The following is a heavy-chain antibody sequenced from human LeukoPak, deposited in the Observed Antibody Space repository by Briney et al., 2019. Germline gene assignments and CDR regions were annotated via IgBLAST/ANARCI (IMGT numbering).Heavy chain of an antibody. J-gene: IGHJ4*02. Sequence: SETLSLTCTVSGGSISSYYWSWIRQPPGKGLEWIGYIYYSGSTNYNPSLKSRVTISVDTSKNQFSLKLSSVTAADTAVYYCARKDRTRGGIFDYWGQGTLVTVSS. D-gene: IGHD3-10*01. CDR3: ARKDRTRGGIFDY. CDR1: GGSISSYY. V-gene: IGHV4-59*01. CDR2: IYYSGST.